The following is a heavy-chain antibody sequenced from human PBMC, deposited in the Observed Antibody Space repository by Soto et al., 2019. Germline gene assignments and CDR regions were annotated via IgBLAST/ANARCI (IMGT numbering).Heavy chain of an antibody. Sequence: GGSLRLSCAASGFTFSSYGMYWVRQAPGKGLEWVAVISYDGSNKYYADSVKGRFTISRDISKNTPYLQMNSLRAEDTAVYYCALLHYYDSSGYPDWGQGTLVTVSS. D-gene: IGHD3-22*01. CDR1: GFTFSSYG. J-gene: IGHJ4*02. CDR3: ALLHYYDSSGYPD. V-gene: IGHV3-30*03. CDR2: ISYDGSNK.